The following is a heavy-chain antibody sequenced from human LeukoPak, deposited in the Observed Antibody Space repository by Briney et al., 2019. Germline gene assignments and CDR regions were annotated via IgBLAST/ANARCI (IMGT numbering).Heavy chain of an antibody. CDR2: ISPSGTTM. Sequence: GGSLRLSCAASGFNFHSHEMNWVRQVPGKGLEFISYISPSGTTMYYADSVKGRFTISRDNAKNSLYLQMNSLRAEDTAVYYCARGGYCTTALCYAMNAFDIWGQGTMVTVSS. CDR3: ARGGYCTTALCYAMNAFDI. D-gene: IGHD2-2*03. J-gene: IGHJ3*02. V-gene: IGHV3-48*03. CDR1: GFNFHSHE.